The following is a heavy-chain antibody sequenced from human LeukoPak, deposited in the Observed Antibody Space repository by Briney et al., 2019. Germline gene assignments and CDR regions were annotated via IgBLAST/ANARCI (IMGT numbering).Heavy chain of an antibody. D-gene: IGHD3-10*01. J-gene: IGHJ3*01. V-gene: IGHV5-51*01. CDR2: ICPGDSDT. CDR1: GYSFNTYW. Sequence: PGESLKISCKASGYSFNTYWIGWVRQMPGKGLEWMGIICPGDSDTRYSPSFQGQVTISADKSITTAYLHWSSLKASDTAIYYCARTAYASGSLAAFDFWGQGTVITVSS. CDR3: ARTAYASGSLAAFDF.